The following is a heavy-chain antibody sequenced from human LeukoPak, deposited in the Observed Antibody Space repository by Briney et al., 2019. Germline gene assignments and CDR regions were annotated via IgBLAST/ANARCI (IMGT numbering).Heavy chain of an antibody. CDR1: GFTFSAYG. D-gene: IGHD6-13*01. CDR3: AKRVDNGSSWYYFDY. V-gene: IGHV3-30*18. CDR2: ISYDGNTK. Sequence: GGSLRLSCAASGFTFSAYGMHWVRQAPGKGLEWVAVISYDGNTKYYAYSVKGRFTISRDNSMDTLYLQMNSLRAEDTAVYYCAKRVDNGSSWYYFDYWGQGTLVTVSS. J-gene: IGHJ4*02.